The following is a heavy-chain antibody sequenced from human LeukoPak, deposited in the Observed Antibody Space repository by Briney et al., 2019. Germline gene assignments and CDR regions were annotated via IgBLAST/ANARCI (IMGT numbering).Heavy chain of an antibody. Sequence: SETLSLTCTVFGGSVSSSSYYWGWIRQPPGKGLEWIGRIYTSGSTNYNPSLKSRVTISVDTSKNQFSLKLSSVTAADTAVYYCARNLENSSGWLQSDAFDIWGQGTMVTVSS. V-gene: IGHV4-61*02. CDR3: ARNLENSSGWLQSDAFDI. CDR2: IYTSGST. CDR1: GGSVSSSSYY. D-gene: IGHD6-19*01. J-gene: IGHJ3*02.